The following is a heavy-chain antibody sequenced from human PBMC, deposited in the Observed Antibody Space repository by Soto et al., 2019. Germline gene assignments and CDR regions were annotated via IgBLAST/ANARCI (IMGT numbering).Heavy chain of an antibody. CDR1: GFTFSSYA. Sequence: GSLRLSCAASGFTFSSYAMHWVRQAPGKGLEWVAVISYDGSNKYYADSVKGRFTISRDNSKNTLYLQMNSLRAEDTAVYYCASAVRGYSYGPLDYWGQGTLVTVSS. V-gene: IGHV3-30-3*01. D-gene: IGHD5-18*01. J-gene: IGHJ4*02. CDR2: ISYDGSNK. CDR3: ASAVRGYSYGPLDY.